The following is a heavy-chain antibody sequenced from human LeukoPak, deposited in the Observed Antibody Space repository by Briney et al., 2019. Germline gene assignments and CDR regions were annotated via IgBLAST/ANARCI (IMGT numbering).Heavy chain of an antibody. CDR1: GYTFTSYG. CDR3: ARAHTPPTITMIVIGHYFDY. D-gene: IGHD3-22*01. V-gene: IGHV1-18*01. Sequence: ASVKVSCKASGYTFTSYGISWVRQAPGQGLEWMGWISAYNGNTNYAQKLQGRVTMTTDTSTSTAYMELRSLRFDDTAVYYCARAHTPPTITMIVIGHYFDYWGQGTLVTVSS. J-gene: IGHJ4*02. CDR2: ISAYNGNT.